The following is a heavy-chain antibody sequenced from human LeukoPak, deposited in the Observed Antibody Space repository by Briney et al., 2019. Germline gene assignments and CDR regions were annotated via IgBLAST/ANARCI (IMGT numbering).Heavy chain of an antibody. CDR3: ARDRGVPGPGNALDI. Sequence: LSLTCTVSGGSISSSSYYWGWIRQPPGKGLEWVSYISSSGSTIYYADSVKGRFTISRDNAKNSLYLQMNSLRAEDTAVYYCARDRGVPGPGNALDIWGQGTMVTVSS. CDR2: ISSSGSTI. CDR1: GGSISSSSYY. V-gene: IGHV3-11*01. D-gene: IGHD2-8*01. J-gene: IGHJ3*02.